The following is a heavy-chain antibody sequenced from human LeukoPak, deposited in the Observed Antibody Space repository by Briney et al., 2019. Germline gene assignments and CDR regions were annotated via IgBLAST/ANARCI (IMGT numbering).Heavy chain of an antibody. CDR1: GGTFNSYS. CDR3: ARVALDNTPPYFSYMDV. CDR2: IIPVFGTP. V-gene: IGHV1-69*05. J-gene: IGHJ6*03. Sequence: GSSVKVSCKASGGTFNSYSISWVRQAPGQGLEWMGGIIPVFGTPNYAQKFQGRVTITTDESTSTVYMGVSSLRSVDTAVYYCARVALDNTPPYFSYMDVWGKGTTVTVSS. D-gene: IGHD2-15*01.